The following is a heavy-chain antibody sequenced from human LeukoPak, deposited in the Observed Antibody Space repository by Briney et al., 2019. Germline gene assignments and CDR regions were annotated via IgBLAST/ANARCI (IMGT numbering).Heavy chain of an antibody. J-gene: IGHJ4*02. CDR3: ASGYRFRN. D-gene: IGHD5-18*01. CDR2: INPNRGGT. Sequence: ASVKVSCKASGYPFTDYYMHWVRQALGQGLEWMGWINPNRGGTDYAQKFQGRVTMTRDTSISTAYMELSRLRYDDTAVYYCASGYRFRNWGQGTLVTVSS. V-gene: IGHV1-2*02. CDR1: GYPFTDYY.